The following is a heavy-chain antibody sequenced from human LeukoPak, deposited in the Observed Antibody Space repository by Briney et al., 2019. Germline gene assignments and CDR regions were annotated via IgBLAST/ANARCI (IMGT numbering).Heavy chain of an antibody. CDR3: ARAGTLTGEVFDY. CDR1: GGSISSSNW. Sequence: SETLSLTCAVSGGSISSSNWWSWVRQPPGKGLEWIGEIYHSGSTNYNPSLKSRVTISVDKSKNQFSLKLSSVTAADTAVYYCARAGTLTGEVFDYWGQGTLVTVSS. CDR2: IYHSGST. J-gene: IGHJ4*02. D-gene: IGHD1-7*01. V-gene: IGHV4-4*02.